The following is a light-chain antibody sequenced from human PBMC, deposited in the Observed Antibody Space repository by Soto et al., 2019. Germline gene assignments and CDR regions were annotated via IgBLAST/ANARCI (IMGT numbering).Light chain of an antibody. V-gene: IGKV3-20*01. Sequence: EIVLTQSPATLSVSPGERATLXSRASQSVSSSLAWYQQKPGQAPRLLIYAASTRATGIPARFSGSGSGTDFTLTISRLEPEDFAVYYCQQYGSSLYTFGQGTKVDI. CDR1: QSVSSS. CDR2: AAS. J-gene: IGKJ2*01. CDR3: QQYGSSLYT.